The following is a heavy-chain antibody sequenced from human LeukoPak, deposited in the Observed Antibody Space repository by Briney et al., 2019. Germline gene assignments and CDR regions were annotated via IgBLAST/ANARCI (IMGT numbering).Heavy chain of an antibody. CDR2: IIPIFGTA. CDR3: AREPIVVVPAAIHHDAFDI. D-gene: IGHD2-2*01. V-gene: IGHV1-69*05. J-gene: IGHJ3*02. Sequence: ASVKVSCKASGGTFSSYAISWVRQAPGQGLEWMGGIIPIFGTANYAQKFQGRVTITTDESTSTAYVELSSLRSEDTAVYYCAREPIVVVPAAIHHDAFDIWGQGTMVTVSS. CDR1: GGTFSSYA.